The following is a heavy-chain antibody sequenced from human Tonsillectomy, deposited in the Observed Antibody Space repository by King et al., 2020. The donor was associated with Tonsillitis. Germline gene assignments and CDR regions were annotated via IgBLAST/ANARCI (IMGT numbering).Heavy chain of an antibody. D-gene: IGHD3-22*01. CDR3: ARGKFYYDSIGTYYFDS. Sequence: VQLQESGPGLVKPSQTLSLTCAISGDSVSGHSVAWDWIRQSPSTGLEWLGRTYYTSKWYTDYGVSVRSRITINPDTSKNQFSLHLSSVTPEDTAVYYCARGKFYYDSIGTYYFDSWGQGALVTVSS. J-gene: IGHJ4*02. CDR1: GDSVSGHSVA. V-gene: IGHV6-1*01. CDR2: TYYTSKWYT.